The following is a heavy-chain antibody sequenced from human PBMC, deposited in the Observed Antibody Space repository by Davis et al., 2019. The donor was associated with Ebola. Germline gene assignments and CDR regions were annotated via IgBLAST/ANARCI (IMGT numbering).Heavy chain of an antibody. J-gene: IGHJ4*02. V-gene: IGHV3-73*01. Sequence: GESLKISCAGSVFTFSGSAIHWVRQASGKGLEWVGRVRSKVYNYATVYPASVKGRFTISRDDSKSTTYLQMNSLRIEDTAVYYCTTRGFDSWGQGTLVTVSS. CDR1: VFTFSGSA. CDR3: TTRGFDS. D-gene: IGHD3-10*01. CDR2: VRSKVYNYAT.